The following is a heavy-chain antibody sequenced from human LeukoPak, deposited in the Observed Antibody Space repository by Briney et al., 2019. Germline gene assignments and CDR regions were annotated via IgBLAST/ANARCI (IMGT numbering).Heavy chain of an antibody. Sequence: GASVKVSCTASGYTFTGYYMHWVRQAPGQGLEWMGWINPNSGGTNYAQKFQGRVTMTRDTSISTAYMELSRLRSDDTAVYYCAIPSTTGTTHYYYYMDVWGKGTTVTVSS. CDR1: GYTFTGYY. CDR3: AIPSTTGTTHYYYYMDV. J-gene: IGHJ6*03. V-gene: IGHV1-2*02. D-gene: IGHD1-1*01. CDR2: INPNSGGT.